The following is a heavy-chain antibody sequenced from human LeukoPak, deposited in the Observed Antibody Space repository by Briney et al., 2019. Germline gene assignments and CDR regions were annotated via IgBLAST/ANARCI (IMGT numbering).Heavy chain of an antibody. CDR1: GGSFSGYY. V-gene: IGHV4-34*01. D-gene: IGHD2-2*01. J-gene: IGHJ4*02. Sequence: SETLSLTCAVYGGSFSGYYWSWIRQPPGKGLEWIGEINHSGSTNYNPSLKSRVTISVDTSKNQFSLKLSSVTAADTAVYYCARGGRLIVVVPAAPFDYWGQGTLVTVSS. CDR3: ARGGRLIVVVPAAPFDY. CDR2: INHSGST.